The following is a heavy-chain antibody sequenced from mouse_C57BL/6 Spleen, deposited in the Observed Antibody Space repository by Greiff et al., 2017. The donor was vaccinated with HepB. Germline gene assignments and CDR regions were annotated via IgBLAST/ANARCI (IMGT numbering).Heavy chain of an antibody. J-gene: IGHJ2*01. CDR3: ARNGVSRNYFDY. CDR1: GYAFSSSW. V-gene: IGHV1-82*01. CDR2: IYPGDGDT. Sequence: QVQLQQSGPELVKPGASVKISCKASGYAFSSSWMNWVKQRPGKGLEWIGRIYPGDGDTNYNGKFKGKATLTADKSSSTAYMQLSSLTSEDSAVYFCARNGVSRNYFDYWGQGTTLTVSS.